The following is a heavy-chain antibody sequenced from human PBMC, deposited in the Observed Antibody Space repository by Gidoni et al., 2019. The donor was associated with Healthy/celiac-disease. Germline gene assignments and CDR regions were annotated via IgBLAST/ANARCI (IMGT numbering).Heavy chain of an antibody. CDR2: IYHSGST. CDR3: AREAYCSGGSCYHYYYYGMDV. Sequence: QVQLQESGPGLVKPSETLSLTCAVSGYSISSGYYWGWIRQPPGKGLEWIGSIYHSGSTYYNPPLKSRVTISVDTSKNQFSLKLSSVTAADTAVYYCAREAYCSGGSCYHYYYYGMDVWGQGTTVTVSS. CDR1: GYSISSGYY. V-gene: IGHV4-38-2*02. D-gene: IGHD2-15*01. J-gene: IGHJ6*02.